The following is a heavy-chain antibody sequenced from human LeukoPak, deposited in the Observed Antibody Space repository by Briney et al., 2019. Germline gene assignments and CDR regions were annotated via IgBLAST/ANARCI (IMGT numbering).Heavy chain of an antibody. CDR3: AREKAAHLNYYYYYYMDV. CDR2: ISAYNGNT. Sequence: ASVKVSCKASGYTFTSYGISWVRQAPGQGLEWMGWISAYNGNTNYAQKLQGRVTITTDTSTSTAYMELRSLRSDDTAVYYCAREKAAHLNYYYYYYMDVWGKGTTVTVSS. CDR1: GYTFTSYG. V-gene: IGHV1-18*01. J-gene: IGHJ6*03. D-gene: IGHD6-13*01.